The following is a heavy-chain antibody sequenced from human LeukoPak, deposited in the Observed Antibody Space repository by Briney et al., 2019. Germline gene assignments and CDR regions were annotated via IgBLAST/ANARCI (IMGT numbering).Heavy chain of an antibody. CDR3: AKDSIFSGSYGVFDY. V-gene: IGHV3-30*18. J-gene: IGHJ4*02. Sequence: GGSLRLSCAASGFTFSSYGMHWVRQAPGKGLEWVAVISYDGSNEYYADSAEGRFTISRDNSKNTLYLQMNSLRAGDTAVYYCAKDSIFSGSYGVFDYWGLGTLVTVSS. CDR1: GFTFSSYG. CDR2: ISYDGSNE. D-gene: IGHD1-26*01.